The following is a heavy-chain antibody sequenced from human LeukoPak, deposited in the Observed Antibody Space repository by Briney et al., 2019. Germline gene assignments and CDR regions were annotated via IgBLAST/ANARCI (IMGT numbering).Heavy chain of an antibody. CDR2: ISYDGSNK. Sequence: GGSLRLSCAASGFTFSSYAMHWVRQAPGKGLEWVAVISYDGSNKYYADSVKGRFTISRDNSKNTLYLQMNSLRAEDTAVYYCAKVTTMVRGGPDYWGQGTLVTVSS. V-gene: IGHV3-30*04. J-gene: IGHJ4*02. D-gene: IGHD3-10*01. CDR3: AKVTTMVRGGPDY. CDR1: GFTFSSYA.